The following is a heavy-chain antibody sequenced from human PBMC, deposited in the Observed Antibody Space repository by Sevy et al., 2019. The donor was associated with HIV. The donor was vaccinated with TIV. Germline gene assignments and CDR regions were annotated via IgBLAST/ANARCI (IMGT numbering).Heavy chain of an antibody. CDR1: GFTFSSYT. D-gene: IGHD5-18*01. CDR3: ARGDRDTAMVDYYYYGMDV. CDR2: ISSSSSYI. V-gene: IGHV3-21*01. Sequence: GGSLRLSCAASGFTFSSYTMKWVRQAPGKGLEWVSSISSSSSYIYYADSVKGRFTISRDNAKKSLYLQMNSLRAEDTAVYYGARGDRDTAMVDYYYYGMDVWGQGTTVTVSS. J-gene: IGHJ6*02.